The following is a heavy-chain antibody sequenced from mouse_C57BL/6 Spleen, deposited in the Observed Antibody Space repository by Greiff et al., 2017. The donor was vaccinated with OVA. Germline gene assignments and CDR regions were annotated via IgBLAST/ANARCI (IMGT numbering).Heavy chain of an antibody. V-gene: IGHV10-1*01. D-gene: IGHD2-4*01. J-gene: IGHJ4*01. CDR2: IRSKSNNYAT. CDR1: GFSFNTYA. CDR3: VRQNYDYDDAMDY. Sequence: EVQLVESGGGLVQPKGSLKLSCAASGFSFNTYAMTWVRQAPGKGLEWVARIRSKSNNYATYYADSVKDRFTISRDDSESMLYLQMNNLKTEDTAMYYCVRQNYDYDDAMDYWGQGTSVTVSS.